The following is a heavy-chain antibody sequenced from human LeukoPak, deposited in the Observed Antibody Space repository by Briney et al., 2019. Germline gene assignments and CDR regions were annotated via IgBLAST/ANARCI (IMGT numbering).Heavy chain of an antibody. Sequence: PSETLSLTCAVSGDSITSNYYWGWIRQPPGKGLEWIGNVYHSGSTSYNPSLESRVTISVDTSKNQFSLRLSSVTAADTAVYYCARDYGDYVDYYYYMDVWGKGTTVTVSS. V-gene: IGHV4-38-2*02. CDR3: ARDYGDYVDYYYYMDV. CDR2: VYHSGST. CDR1: GDSITSNYY. J-gene: IGHJ6*03. D-gene: IGHD4-17*01.